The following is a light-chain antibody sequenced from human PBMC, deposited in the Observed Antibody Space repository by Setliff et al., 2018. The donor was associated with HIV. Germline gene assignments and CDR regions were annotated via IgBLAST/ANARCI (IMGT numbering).Light chain of an antibody. J-gene: IGLJ1*01. CDR2: GNS. Sequence: QSVLTQPPSVSGAPGQRVTIFCIGGRSNIVTGFDVHWYQQLPGTAPKLLISGNSNRPSGVPDRFSGSKSGISASLAITGLQAEDEADYYCQSYDSSLSGYVFGTGTKVTVL. CDR1: RSNIVTGFD. V-gene: IGLV1-40*01. CDR3: QSYDSSLSGYV.